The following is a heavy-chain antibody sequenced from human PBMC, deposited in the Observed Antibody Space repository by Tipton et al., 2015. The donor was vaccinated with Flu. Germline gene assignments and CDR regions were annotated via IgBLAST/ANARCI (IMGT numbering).Heavy chain of an antibody. CDR3: ARLAGALSGNLVDNFYYMDV. V-gene: IGHV4-39*02. CDR2: VSFTGST. CDR1: GVPGVSFNSDSYL. Sequence: TLSLTCSVSGVPGVSFNSDSYLWGWIRQPPGKGLEWLASVSFTGSTFYNSSLRSRIIVSGDMSETHFTLQLSSLTSADSGVYYCARLAGALSGNLVDNFYYMDVWGKGTTVTVSS. J-gene: IGHJ6*03. D-gene: IGHD1-26*01.